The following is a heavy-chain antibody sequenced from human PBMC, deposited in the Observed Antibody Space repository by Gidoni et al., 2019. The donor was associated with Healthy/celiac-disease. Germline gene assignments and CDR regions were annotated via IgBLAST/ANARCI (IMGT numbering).Heavy chain of an antibody. CDR3: AKDMYYDFWSGFPPGAFDI. D-gene: IGHD3-3*01. CDR1: VFTFDDYA. V-gene: IGHV3-9*01. Sequence: EVQLVESGGGLLQPGRSLRLSCDASVFTFDDYAMHWVRQAPGKGLEGVSGISWNSGSIGYADSVKGRFTISRDNAKNSLYLQMNSLRAEDTALYYCAKDMYYDFWSGFPPGAFDIWGQGTMVTVSS. CDR2: ISWNSGSI. J-gene: IGHJ3*02.